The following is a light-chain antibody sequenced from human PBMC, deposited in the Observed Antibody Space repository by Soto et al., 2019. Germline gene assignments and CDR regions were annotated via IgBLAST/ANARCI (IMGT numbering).Light chain of an antibody. J-gene: IGKJ4*01. CDR3: QQYGSPPLT. CDR1: QSVSSSY. Sequence: EIVLTQSPGTLSLSPGERATLSCRASQSVSSSYLAWYQQKPGQAPRLLIYGASSRATAIPDRLSGSGSGTDFTVTISTLEPEDFPVYYCQQYGSPPLTCGGGTKVEIK. V-gene: IGKV3-20*01. CDR2: GAS.